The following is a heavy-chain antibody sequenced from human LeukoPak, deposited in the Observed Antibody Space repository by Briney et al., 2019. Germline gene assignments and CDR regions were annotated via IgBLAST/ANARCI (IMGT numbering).Heavy chain of an antibody. CDR1: GGVIDNYY. CDR3: ARHGTAAGPFQL. D-gene: IGHD2-21*02. Sequence: SETLPLTCTVSGGVIDNYYWSWIRQPPGKGLEWIAYVYYSGTINYNPSLESRVTISVDTSKNQFSLRLTSVAAADTAVYYCARHGTAAGPFQLWGQGTLVTVSS. CDR2: VYYSGTI. V-gene: IGHV4-59*08. J-gene: IGHJ1*01.